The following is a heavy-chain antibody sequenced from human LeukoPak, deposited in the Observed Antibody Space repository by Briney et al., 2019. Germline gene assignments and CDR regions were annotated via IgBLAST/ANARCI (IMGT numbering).Heavy chain of an antibody. Sequence: SETLSLICTVSGGSISSYYWSWIRQPPGKGLEWIGYIYYSGSTNYNPSLKSRVTISVDTSKNQFSLKLSSVTAADTAVYYCARHEVVRGVINRDYWGQGTLVTVSS. CDR1: GGSISSYY. D-gene: IGHD3-10*01. V-gene: IGHV4-59*08. J-gene: IGHJ4*02. CDR3: ARHEVVRGVINRDY. CDR2: IYYSGST.